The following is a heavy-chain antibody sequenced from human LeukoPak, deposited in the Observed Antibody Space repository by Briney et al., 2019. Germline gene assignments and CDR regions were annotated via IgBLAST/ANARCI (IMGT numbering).Heavy chain of an antibody. CDR3: AREGGYWYYYYMDV. CDR2: ISSSSSTI. J-gene: IGHJ6*03. V-gene: IGHV3-48*01. CDR1: GFTFSSYS. D-gene: IGHD3-22*01. Sequence: PGRSLRLSCAASGFTFSSYSMNWVRQAPGKGLEWVSYISSSSSTIYYADSVKGRFTISRDNARNSLYLQMNSLRAEDTAVYYCAREGGYWYYYYMDVWGKGTTVTVSS.